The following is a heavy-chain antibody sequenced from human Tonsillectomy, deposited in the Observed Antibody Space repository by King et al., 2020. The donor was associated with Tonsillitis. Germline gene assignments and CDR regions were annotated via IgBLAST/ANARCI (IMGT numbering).Heavy chain of an antibody. J-gene: IGHJ4*02. CDR2: ISSNGGST. V-gene: IGHV3-64D*06. D-gene: IGHD6-13*01. CDR3: VKGGGIAAAGIIV. CDR1: GFTFSSYA. Sequence: VQLVESGGGLVQPGGSLGLSCSASGFTFSSYAMHWVRQAPGKGLEYVSAISSNGGSTYYADSVKGRFTISRDNSKNTLYLQMSSLRAEDTAVYYCVKGGGIAAAGIIVWGQGTLVTVSS.